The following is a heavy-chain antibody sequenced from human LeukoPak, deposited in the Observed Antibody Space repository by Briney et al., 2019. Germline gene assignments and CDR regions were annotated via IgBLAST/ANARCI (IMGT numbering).Heavy chain of an antibody. Sequence: GASVKVSCKASGGTFSSYAIRWVRQAPGQGLEWMGGIIPIFGTANYAQKFQSRVTITADESTSTAYMKLSSLRSEDTAVYYCARDASDYGGNSSGDLWGQGTLVTVSS. CDR3: ARDASDYGGNSSGDL. V-gene: IGHV1-69*13. D-gene: IGHD4-23*01. J-gene: IGHJ4*02. CDR1: GGTFSSYA. CDR2: IIPIFGTA.